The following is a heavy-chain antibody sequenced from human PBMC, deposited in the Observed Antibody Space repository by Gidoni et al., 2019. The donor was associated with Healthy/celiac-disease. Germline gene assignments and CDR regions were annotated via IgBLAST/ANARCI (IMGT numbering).Heavy chain of an antibody. CDR3: AAPRYGDYEYYYYGMDV. Sequence: EVQLVESGGGLVQPGGSLRLSCAASGFPFSSYWMSWVRQAPGKGLEWVANIKQDGSEKYYVDSVKGRFTISRDNAKNSLYLQMNSLRAEDTAVYYCAAPRYGDYEYYYYGMDVWGQGTTVTVSS. D-gene: IGHD4-17*01. CDR2: IKQDGSEK. V-gene: IGHV3-7*01. CDR1: GFPFSSYW. J-gene: IGHJ6*02.